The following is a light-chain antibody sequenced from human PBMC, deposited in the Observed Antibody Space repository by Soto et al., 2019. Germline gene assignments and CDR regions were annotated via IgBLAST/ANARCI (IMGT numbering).Light chain of an antibody. J-gene: IGLJ2*01. V-gene: IGLV2-14*03. Sequence: QSALSQPASVSGSPGQSITISFTGTSSDIGSYDHVSWYQQHPPKAPKLIIYDVSRPSGVSSRFSGSKSGITASLTISGLQTGDEADYYCSSYTADSTLVFGGGTKLTVL. CDR3: SSYTADSTLV. CDR1: SSDIGSYDH. CDR2: DV.